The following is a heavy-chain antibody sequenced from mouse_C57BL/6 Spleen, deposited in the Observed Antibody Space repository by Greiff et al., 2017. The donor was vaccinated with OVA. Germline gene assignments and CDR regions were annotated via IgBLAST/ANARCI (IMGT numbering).Heavy chain of an antibody. J-gene: IGHJ3*01. CDR2: INPNYGTT. CDR3: ARAGDYYGSSPPWCAY. D-gene: IGHD1-1*01. Sequence: EVQLQQSGPELVKPCASVKISCTASGYSFTDYNMTWVKQSNGKNLEWIGVINPNYGTTSYNQKFKGKATLTVYQSSSTAYMKLNSLTSEDSAVYYGARAGDYYGSSPPWCAYWGQGTLVTVSA. V-gene: IGHV1-39*01. CDR1: GYSFTDYN.